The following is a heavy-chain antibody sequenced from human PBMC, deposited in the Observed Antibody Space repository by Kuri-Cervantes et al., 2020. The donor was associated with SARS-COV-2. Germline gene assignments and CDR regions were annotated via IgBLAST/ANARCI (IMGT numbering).Heavy chain of an antibody. CDR3: TRYDYGGNYYFDY. D-gene: IGHD4-23*01. Sequence: GGSLRLSCAASGFTFSNAWMSWVRQAPGKGLEWVGRIKSKIDGGTTEYAASVKGRFTISRDDSKSIAYLQMNSLKTEDTAVYYCTRYDYGGNYYFDYWGQGTLVTVSS. V-gene: IGHV3-15*01. J-gene: IGHJ4*02. CDR1: GFTFSNAW. CDR2: IKSKIDGGTT.